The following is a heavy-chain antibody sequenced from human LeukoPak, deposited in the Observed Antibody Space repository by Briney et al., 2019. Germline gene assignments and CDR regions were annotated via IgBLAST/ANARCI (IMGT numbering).Heavy chain of an antibody. CDR1: GFTFSSYA. D-gene: IGHD3-10*01. J-gene: IGHJ4*02. V-gene: IGHV3-23*01. CDR2: ISGSGTST. CDR3: AKEGNYYYGSGSYY. Sequence: GGSLRLSCAASGFTFSSYAMSWVRQAPGKGLEWVSIISGSGTSTDYADSVKGRFTIFRDDSKNTLYLQMNSLRAEDTAVYYCAKEGNYYYGSGSYYWGQGTLVTVSS.